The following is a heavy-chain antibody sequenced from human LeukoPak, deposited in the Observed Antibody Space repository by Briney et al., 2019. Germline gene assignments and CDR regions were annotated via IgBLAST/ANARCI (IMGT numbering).Heavy chain of an antibody. D-gene: IGHD6-19*01. V-gene: IGHV4-59*11. CDR1: GGSISSHY. Sequence: PSETLSLTCIVSGGSISSHYWTWIRQPPGKGLEYIGCIYYSGNTNYNPSLKSRVTISVDRSKNQFSLKLTSVTAEDTAVYYCARINSGWYFDYWGQGTLVTVSS. CDR3: ARINSGWYFDY. J-gene: IGHJ4*02. CDR2: IYYSGNT.